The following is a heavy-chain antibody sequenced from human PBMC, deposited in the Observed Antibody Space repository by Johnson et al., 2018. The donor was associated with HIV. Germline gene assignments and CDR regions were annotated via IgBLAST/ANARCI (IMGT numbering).Heavy chain of an antibody. J-gene: IGHJ3*02. CDR1: GFTFSSYD. V-gene: IGHV3-30*18. CDR2: ISYDGSHK. CDR3: AKPPSMGADAFDI. D-gene: IGHD3-16*01. Sequence: QVQLVESGGGVVQPGRSLRVSCGTSGFTFSSYDMHWVRQAPRKGLEVAAVISYDGSHKYYADSLRGRFNISRYNPKNTLYLQMTSLRAEDTGVYYCAKPPSMGADAFDIWGQGTMVTVSS.